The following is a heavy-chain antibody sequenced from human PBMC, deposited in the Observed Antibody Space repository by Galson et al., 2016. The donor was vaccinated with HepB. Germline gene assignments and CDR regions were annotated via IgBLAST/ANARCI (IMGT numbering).Heavy chain of an antibody. D-gene: IGHD3-9*01. CDR2: SKSKTDGGAI. Sequence: SLRLSCAASGFTFSNYWMTWVRQATGKGLEWIGRSKSKTDGGAIDYAAPVRGRFTIARDASRDTVFLQMNSLKFEDTAVYYCTVCGLTGDLDYWGRGTRVAVSS. CDR1: GFTFSNYW. CDR3: TVCGLTGDLDY. J-gene: IGHJ4*03. V-gene: IGHV3-15*01.